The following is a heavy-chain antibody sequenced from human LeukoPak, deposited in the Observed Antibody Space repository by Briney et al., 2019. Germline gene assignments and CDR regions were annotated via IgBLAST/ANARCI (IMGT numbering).Heavy chain of an antibody. CDR2: ISGSGGST. D-gene: IGHD3-9*01. CDR3: AKPDYDILTGYYTTRDY. CDR1: GFPFCSYA. J-gene: IGHJ4*02. V-gene: IGHV3-23*01. Sequence: GGSLRLSCAASGFPFCSYAMSCVRQAPGKGLEWVSAISGSGGSTYYADSVKGRFTISRDKSKNTLYLQMTSMRAEDTAVYYCAKPDYDILTGYYTTRDYWGQGTLVTVSS.